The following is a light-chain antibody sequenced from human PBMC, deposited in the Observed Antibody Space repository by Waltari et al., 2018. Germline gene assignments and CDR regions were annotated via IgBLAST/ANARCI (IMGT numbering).Light chain of an antibody. V-gene: IGKV1-33*01. CDR1: QDIDIY. CDR3: QQYRHGPYT. CDR2: EAS. Sequence: DIQMTQSPPSLSAYVGDRVTITCQASQDIDIYLNWYQQKPGKPPKLLIYEASNLGTGVPSRFSGSGSGPDFTFTISSLQPEDIATYYCQQYRHGPYTFGQGTKLEIK. J-gene: IGKJ2*01.